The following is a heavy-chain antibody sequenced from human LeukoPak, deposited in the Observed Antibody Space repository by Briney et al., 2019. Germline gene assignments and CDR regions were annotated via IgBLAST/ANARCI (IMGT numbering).Heavy chain of an antibody. CDR3: ARGDDYLGLYYYYMDV. D-gene: IGHD5-12*01. Sequence: ASVKVSCKASGYTFTSYGISWVRQAPGQGLEWMGWISAYNGNTNYAQKLQGRVTMTTDTSTSTAYMELSSLRSEDTAVYYCARGDDYLGLYYYYMDVWGKGTTVTVSS. V-gene: IGHV1-18*01. J-gene: IGHJ6*03. CDR2: ISAYNGNT. CDR1: GYTFTSYG.